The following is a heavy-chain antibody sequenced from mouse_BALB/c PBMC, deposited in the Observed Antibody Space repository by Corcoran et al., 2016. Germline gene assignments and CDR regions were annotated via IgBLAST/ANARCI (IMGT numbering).Heavy chain of an antibody. CDR3: ARSQYGNYVWYFDV. D-gene: IGHD2-10*02. CDR2: INPYNDGT. J-gene: IGHJ1*01. Sequence: EVQLQQSGPELVKPGASVKMSCKASGYTFTSYVMHWVKQKPGQGLEWIGYINPYNDGTKYNEKFKGKDTLTSDKSSSTAYMELSSLTSEDSAVYYCARSQYGNYVWYFDVWGAGTTVTVSS. CDR1: GYTFTSYV. V-gene: IGHV1S136*01.